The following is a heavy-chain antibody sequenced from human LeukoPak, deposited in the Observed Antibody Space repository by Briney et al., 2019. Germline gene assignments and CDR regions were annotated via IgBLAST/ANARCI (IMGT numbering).Heavy chain of an antibody. CDR1: GGSISSGGYF. D-gene: IGHD6-13*01. J-gene: IGHJ4*02. V-gene: IGHV4-61*02. Sequence: SETLSLTCTVSGGSISSGGYFWSWIRQPAGKGLEWIGCIYTSGNTNYNPSLKSRVTITGDTSKNQFSLKVNSVTAADTAVYYCRGSWHDSGGLDYFDYWGQGALVTVSS. CDR2: IYTSGNT. CDR3: RGSWHDSGGLDYFDY.